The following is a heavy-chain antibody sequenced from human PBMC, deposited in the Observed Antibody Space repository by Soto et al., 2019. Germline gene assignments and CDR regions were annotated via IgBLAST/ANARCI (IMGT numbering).Heavy chain of an antibody. CDR3: ARAPTP. Sequence: QVQLQESGPGLVKPSQTLSLTCTVSGGSISSGGYYWSWIRQHPGKGLEWIGYIYYSGSTYYNPSPKSRVTISGDTAKNQVSLKPSSVAAADTGVDYCARAPTPRGQGTLVTVSS. CDR1: GGSISSGGYY. J-gene: IGHJ5*02. CDR2: IYYSGST. V-gene: IGHV4-31*03.